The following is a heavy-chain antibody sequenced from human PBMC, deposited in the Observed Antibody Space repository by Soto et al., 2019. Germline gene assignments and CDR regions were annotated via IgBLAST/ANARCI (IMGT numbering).Heavy chain of an antibody. J-gene: IGHJ5*02. CDR3: ARESDFWSGYSPGWFDP. Sequence: SETLSLTCTVSGTSISSYYWSWIRQPPGKGLEWIAYIYYSGSTNYNPSLKSRVTISVDTSKNQFSLKLSSVTAADTAVYYCARESDFWSGYSPGWFDPWGQGTLVTVS. CDR1: GTSISSYY. CDR2: IYYSGST. V-gene: IGHV4-59*01. D-gene: IGHD3-3*01.